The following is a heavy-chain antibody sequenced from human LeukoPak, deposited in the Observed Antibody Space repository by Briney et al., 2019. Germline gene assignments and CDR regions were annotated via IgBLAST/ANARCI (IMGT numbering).Heavy chain of an antibody. Sequence: GGPLRLSCAASGFTFSSYWMNWVRQASGKGLEWVANIKQDGSVKNYVDSVKGRFTISRDNAKNSLYLQMNSLRGEDTAVYYCAREIFGVDFWGQGTLVTVSS. J-gene: IGHJ4*02. CDR3: AREIFGVDF. D-gene: IGHD3-10*01. CDR1: GFTFSSYW. V-gene: IGHV3-7*01. CDR2: IKQDGSVK.